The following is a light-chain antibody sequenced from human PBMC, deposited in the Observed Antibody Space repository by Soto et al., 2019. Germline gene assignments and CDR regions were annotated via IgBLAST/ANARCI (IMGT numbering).Light chain of an antibody. CDR3: QHPGSWPCT. V-gene: IGKV3-11*01. J-gene: IGKJ1*01. Sequence: EAVLTQSPGTLSLTPGERDTLSCRASQSVTNSYLVWHQQKPGQAPRLLIDGASNRATGIPARFSGSGSGTDFTLTISSLEPEDFAVYYCQHPGSWPCTFGEGTKVDIK. CDR1: QSVTNSY. CDR2: GAS.